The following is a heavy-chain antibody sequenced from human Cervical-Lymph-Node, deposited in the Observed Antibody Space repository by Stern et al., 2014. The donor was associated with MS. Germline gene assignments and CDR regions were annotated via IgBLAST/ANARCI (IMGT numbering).Heavy chain of an antibody. CDR2: IRNKANSYAT. D-gene: IGHD6-6*01. CDR1: GVTFSGSA. J-gene: IGHJ3*02. V-gene: IGHV3-73*01. CDR3: TSTGQLAAFDI. Sequence: EVQLEESGGGLVQPGGSLKLSCAASGVTFSGSAMHWVRQASGNGLQRVGRIRNKANSYATSYAASVKGRFTISRDDSKNTAYLQMNSLKTEDTAVYYCTSTGQLAAFDIWGQGTMVTVSS.